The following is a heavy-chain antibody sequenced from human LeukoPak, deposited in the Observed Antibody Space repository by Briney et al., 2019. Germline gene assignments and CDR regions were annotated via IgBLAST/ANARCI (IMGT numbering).Heavy chain of an antibody. CDR1: GGSFSGYY. CDR2: INHSGST. CDR3: ARGRLRDGYNYWDYFDY. D-gene: IGHD5-24*01. V-gene: IGHV4-34*01. Sequence: SETLSLTCAVYGGSFSGYYWSWIRQPPGKGLEWIGEINHSGSTNYNPSLKSRVTISVDTSKNQFSLKLSPVTAADTAVYYCARGRLRDGYNYWDYFDYWGQGILVTVSS. J-gene: IGHJ4*02.